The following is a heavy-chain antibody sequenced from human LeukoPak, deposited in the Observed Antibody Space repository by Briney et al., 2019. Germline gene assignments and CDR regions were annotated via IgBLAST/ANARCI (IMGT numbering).Heavy chain of an antibody. Sequence: GGSLRLSCAAAGFTFSSYEMNWVRQAQGKGLEWVSYISSSGSTIYYADSVKGRFTISRDNAKNSLYLQMNSLRAEDTAVYYCASYRHYDILPGYYNWGQGTLVTVSS. CDR3: ASYRHYDILPGYYN. CDR1: GFTFSSYE. CDR2: ISSSGSTI. V-gene: IGHV3-48*03. J-gene: IGHJ4*02. D-gene: IGHD3-9*01.